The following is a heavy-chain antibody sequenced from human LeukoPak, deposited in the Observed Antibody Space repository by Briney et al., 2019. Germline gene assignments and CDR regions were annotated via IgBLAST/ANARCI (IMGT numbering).Heavy chain of an antibody. CDR2: LSPDGSSS. V-gene: IGHV3-74*01. CDR3: TRSPSLGGSYWGFDY. D-gene: IGHD1-26*01. Sequence: GGSLRLSCAASGFTFSIYWMHWVRQAPGKGLVWVSRLSPDGSSSIYADSVKGRFTVSRVNAKNTLYLQMNSMRADDTAVYYCTRSPSLGGSYWGFDYWGQGTLLTVSS. CDR1: GFTFSIYW. J-gene: IGHJ4*02.